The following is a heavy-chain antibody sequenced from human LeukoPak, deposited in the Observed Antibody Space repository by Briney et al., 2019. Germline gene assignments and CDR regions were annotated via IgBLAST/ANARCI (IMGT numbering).Heavy chain of an antibody. V-gene: IGHV4-4*07. CDR1: GGSISGYY. Sequence: SETLSLTCSVSGGSISGYYWTWIRQPAGKGLEWIGRVYTSGSTHYNPSLKTRLTMSVDTSKNQFSLKLSSVTAADTAVYYCARVGRYSRTLVSWGQGTLVTVSS. J-gene: IGHJ5*02. CDR2: VYTSGST. D-gene: IGHD1-26*01. CDR3: ARVGRYSRTLVS.